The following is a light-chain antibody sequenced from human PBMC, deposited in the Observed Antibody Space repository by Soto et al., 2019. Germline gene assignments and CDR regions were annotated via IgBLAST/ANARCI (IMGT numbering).Light chain of an antibody. V-gene: IGKV3-20*01. Sequence: EIVLTQSPGTLSLSPGERATLFCRASQSVNNNYLAWYQQKPGHATRLLIYAASSRDTGIPDRFSGSGSGTDFTLTISRLEPEDFAVYYCQQYGSAQYTFGQGTKLEIK. CDR3: QQYGSAQYT. CDR1: QSVNNNY. J-gene: IGKJ2*01. CDR2: AAS.